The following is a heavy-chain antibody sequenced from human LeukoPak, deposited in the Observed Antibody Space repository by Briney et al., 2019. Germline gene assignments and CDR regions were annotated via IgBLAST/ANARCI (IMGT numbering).Heavy chain of an antibody. CDR3: ARDRTGTTYGPNYYYYYYMDV. CDR1: GGSISSGSYY. J-gene: IGHJ6*03. Sequence: SQTLSLTCTVSGGSISSGSYYWSWIRQPAGKGLEWIGRIYTSGSTNYNPSLKSRVTISVDTSKNQFSLKLSSVTAADTAVYYCARDRTGTTYGPNYYYYYYMDVWGKGTTVTISS. CDR2: IYTSGST. V-gene: IGHV4-61*02. D-gene: IGHD1-1*01.